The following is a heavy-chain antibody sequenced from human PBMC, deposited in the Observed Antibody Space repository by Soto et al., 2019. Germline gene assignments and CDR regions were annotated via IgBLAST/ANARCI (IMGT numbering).Heavy chain of an antibody. CDR3: SGGVGDAI. V-gene: IGHV3-7*04. Sequence: EDQLVESGGGWVQPGGALRLTCAVSGFSFRSDWMNWVRQAPGKGLEWVAHTNQDGSEKYYLDSVKGRFTIFRDNAKNSLYLQMNSLRAEDTAVYYCSGGVGDAIWGQGTLVTVSS. CDR1: GFSFRSDW. CDR2: TNQDGSEK. J-gene: IGHJ4*02. D-gene: IGHD1-26*01.